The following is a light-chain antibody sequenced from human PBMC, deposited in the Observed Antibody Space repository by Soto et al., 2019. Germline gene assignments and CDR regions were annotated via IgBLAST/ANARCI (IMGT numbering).Light chain of an antibody. V-gene: IGKV3-20*01. J-gene: IGKJ2*01. CDR2: ATS. Sequence: IVLTQSPGTLSLSPGERATLSCRASQDLNTRYSAWYQQKRGQPPSLLIFATSTRASGIPDRFSGSGSGRDVTITISRLEPEDSAVYVCQQYDTSARSFFGQGTSLDIK. CDR1: QDLNTRY. CDR3: QQYDTSARSF.